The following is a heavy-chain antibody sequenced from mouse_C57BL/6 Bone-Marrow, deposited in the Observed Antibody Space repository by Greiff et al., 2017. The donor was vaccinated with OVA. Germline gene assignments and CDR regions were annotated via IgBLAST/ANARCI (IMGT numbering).Heavy chain of an antibody. Sequence: QVQLQQSGAELVKPGASVKISCKASGYTFTDYYINWVKQRPGQGLEWIGKIGPGSGSTYYNEKFKGKATLTADKSSSTAYMQLSSLTSEDSAVYFCARVITTVVATRNYYAMDYWGQGTSVTVSS. CDR3: ARVITTVVATRNYYAMDY. J-gene: IGHJ4*01. CDR1: GYTFTDYY. CDR2: IGPGSGST. D-gene: IGHD1-1*01. V-gene: IGHV1-77*01.